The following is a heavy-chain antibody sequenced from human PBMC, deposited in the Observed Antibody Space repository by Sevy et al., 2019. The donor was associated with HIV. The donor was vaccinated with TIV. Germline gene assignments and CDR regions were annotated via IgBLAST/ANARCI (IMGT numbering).Heavy chain of an antibody. Sequence: GGSLRLSCAASGFTFSNAWMSWVRQAPGKGLEWVGRIKSKTDGGTTDYAAPVKGRFTISRDDSKNTLYLQMNSLKTDDTAVYYCTTLLGSPYDDVWGSYPYHWGQGTLVTVSS. CDR2: IKSKTDGGTT. D-gene: IGHD3-16*02. CDR3: TTLLGSPYDDVWGSYPYH. J-gene: IGHJ5*02. CDR1: GFTFSNAW. V-gene: IGHV3-15*01.